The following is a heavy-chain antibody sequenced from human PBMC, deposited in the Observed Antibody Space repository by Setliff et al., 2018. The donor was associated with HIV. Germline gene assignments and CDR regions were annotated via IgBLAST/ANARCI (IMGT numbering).Heavy chain of an antibody. J-gene: IGHJ4*02. CDR2: IYPGDSDI. Sequence: LKISCKGSEYSFTNNWIGWVRQMPGKGLEWMGIIYPGDSDIRYSPSFQGQITISADKAISTAYLQWSSLKASDTGMYYCARAGRGGGSYWTFDYWGQGTLVTVSS. CDR3: ARAGRGGGSYWTFDY. V-gene: IGHV5-51*01. CDR1: EYSFTNNW. D-gene: IGHD1-26*01.